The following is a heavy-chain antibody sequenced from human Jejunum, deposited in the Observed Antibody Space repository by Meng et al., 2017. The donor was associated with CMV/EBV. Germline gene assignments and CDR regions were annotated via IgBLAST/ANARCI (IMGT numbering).Heavy chain of an antibody. Sequence: LSCAASGFTFSHHALHWVRQAPGKGLDWVAVISYDGSSKYYADSVKGRFTISRDNSKNTLSLQMNSLRAEDTALYYCARQDGGFASWGQGTLVTVSS. CDR2: ISYDGSSK. CDR3: ARQDGGFAS. CDR1: GFTFSHHA. V-gene: IGHV3-30*04. J-gene: IGHJ5*02. D-gene: IGHD3-10*01.